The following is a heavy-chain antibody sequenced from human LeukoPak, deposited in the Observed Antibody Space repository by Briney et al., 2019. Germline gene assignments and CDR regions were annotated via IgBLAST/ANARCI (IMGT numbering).Heavy chain of an antibody. J-gene: IGHJ4*02. CDR2: INEPGTEQ. CDR1: GFTFTSSW. CDR3: ARDWEHARYN. V-gene: IGHV3-7*01. D-gene: IGHD1/OR15-1a*01. Sequence: GGSLRLSCAASGFTFTSSWMSWVRQAPGKGLEWVANINEPGTEQFYADSGKGRFTLSRDNAKNSVHLLMSSLRVEDTAVYYCARDWEHARYNWGQGTLVIVSP.